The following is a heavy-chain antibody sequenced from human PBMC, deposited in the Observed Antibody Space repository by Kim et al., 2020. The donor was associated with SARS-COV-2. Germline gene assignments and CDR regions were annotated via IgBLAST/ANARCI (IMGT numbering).Heavy chain of an antibody. D-gene: IGHD3-22*01. CDR1: GFTFSSYA. Sequence: GGSLRLSCAASGFTFSSYAMHWVRQAPGKGLEWVAVISYDGSNKYYADSVKGRFTISRDNSKNTLYLQMNSLRAEDTAVYYCARRLYYFDYWGQGTLVTV. CDR3: ARRLYYFDY. J-gene: IGHJ4*02. CDR2: ISYDGSNK. V-gene: IGHV3-30*04.